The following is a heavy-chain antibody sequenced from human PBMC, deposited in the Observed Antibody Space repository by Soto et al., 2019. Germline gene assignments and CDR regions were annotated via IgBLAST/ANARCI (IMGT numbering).Heavy chain of an antibody. V-gene: IGHV3-9*01. CDR3: ANGGESNAFDI. J-gene: IGHJ3*02. CDR2: ISWNSGSI. D-gene: IGHD3-16*01. CDR1: GFTFDDYA. Sequence: GGSLRLSCAASGFTFDDYAMHWVRQAPGKGLEWVSGISWNSGSIGYADSVKGRFTISRDNAKNSLYLQMNSLRAEDTALYYCANGGESNAFDIWGQGTMVTVSS.